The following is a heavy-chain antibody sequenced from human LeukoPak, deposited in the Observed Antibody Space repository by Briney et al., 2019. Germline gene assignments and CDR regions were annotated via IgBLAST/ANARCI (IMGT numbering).Heavy chain of an antibody. J-gene: IGHJ4*02. CDR1: GLTFSNYA. Sequence: GGSLRLSCAASGLTFSNYAMNWVRQTPGKGLKWVSGISGSGGDTYYADSVKGRFTIPRDNAKNTVYLQMNSLTAEDTAVYYCVRDGVGTIPFDYWGQGTLVTVSS. CDR3: VRDGVGTIPFDY. CDR2: ISGSGGDT. V-gene: IGHV3-23*01. D-gene: IGHD1-26*01.